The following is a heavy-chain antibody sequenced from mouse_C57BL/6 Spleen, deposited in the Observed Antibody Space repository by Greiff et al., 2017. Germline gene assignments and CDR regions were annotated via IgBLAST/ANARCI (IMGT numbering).Heavy chain of an antibody. J-gene: IGHJ2*01. D-gene: IGHD2-4*01. Sequence: QVQLQQPGAELVQPGASVKLSCKASGNTFTSYWMHWVKQRHGPGLEWIGMIHPNSGSTNYNEKFKSKATLTVDKSSSTAYMQLSSLTSEDSAVYYCARYDYVYFDYWGQGTTLTVSS. CDR1: GNTFTSYW. CDR2: IHPNSGST. CDR3: ARYDYVYFDY. V-gene: IGHV1-64*01.